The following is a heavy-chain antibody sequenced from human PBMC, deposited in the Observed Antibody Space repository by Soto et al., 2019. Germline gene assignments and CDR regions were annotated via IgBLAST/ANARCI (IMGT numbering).Heavy chain of an antibody. J-gene: IGHJ4*02. CDR1: GFTLSSYS. V-gene: IGHV3-30-3*01. CDR2: ISYDGNTQ. CDR3: AKVSRPSRISTPDFDY. Sequence: PGGSLRLSCAASGFTLSSYSIHWVRQAPGKGLDWVAVISYDGNTQFYGDSVKGRFIVSRDNSRDTLYLQMNNLRAEDTAVYYCAKVSRPSRISTPDFDYWGQGTLVTVSS.